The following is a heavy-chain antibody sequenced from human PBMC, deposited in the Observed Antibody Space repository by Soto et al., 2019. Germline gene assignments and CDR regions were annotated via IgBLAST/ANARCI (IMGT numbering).Heavy chain of an antibody. V-gene: IGHV4-31*03. J-gene: IGHJ5*02. CDR2: IYYSGST. CDR3: ARAHDSSGFNWFDP. Sequence: SETLSLTCTVSGGSISSGGYYWSWIRQHPGKGLEWIGYIYYSGSTYYNPSLKSRVTISVDTSKNQFSLKLSSVTAADTAVYYCARAHDSSGFNWFDPWGQGTLVTV. D-gene: IGHD3-22*01. CDR1: GGSISSGGYY.